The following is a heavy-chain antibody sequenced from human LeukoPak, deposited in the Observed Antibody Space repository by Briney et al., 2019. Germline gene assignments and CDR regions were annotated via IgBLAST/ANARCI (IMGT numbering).Heavy chain of an antibody. Sequence: PGGSLRLSCAASGFTFSSYAMNWVRAAPGKGLEWVSVISGSGTSTDYADSVKGRFTISRDNSKNTLYLQMNSLRAEDTAVYYCAKSFGPVIAAAGTGADWGQGTLVTVSS. D-gene: IGHD6-13*01. CDR3: AKSFGPVIAAAGTGAD. CDR1: GFTFSSYA. J-gene: IGHJ4*02. CDR2: ISGSGTST. V-gene: IGHV3-23*01.